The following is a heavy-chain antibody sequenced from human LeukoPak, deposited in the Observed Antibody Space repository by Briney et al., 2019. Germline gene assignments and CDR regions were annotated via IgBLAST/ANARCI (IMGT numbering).Heavy chain of an antibody. CDR2: IIPIFGTA. Sequence: SVKVSCKASGGTFSSYAISWVRQAPGQGLEWMGGIIPIFGTANYAQKFQGRVTITADESTSTAYMELSSQRSEDTAVYYCARDHPEPRARNWNYRSNWFDPWGQGTLVTVSS. J-gene: IGHJ5*02. CDR1: GGTFSSYA. V-gene: IGHV1-69*01. CDR3: ARDHPEPRARNWNYRSNWFDP. D-gene: IGHD1-7*01.